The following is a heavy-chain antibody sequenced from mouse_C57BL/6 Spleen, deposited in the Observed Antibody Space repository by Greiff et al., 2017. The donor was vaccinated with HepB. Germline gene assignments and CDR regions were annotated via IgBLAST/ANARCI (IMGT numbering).Heavy chain of an antibody. CDR3: TPYDGYWYFDV. Sequence: VHVKQSGTVLARPGASVKMSCKTSGYTFTSYWMHWVKQRPGQGLEWIGAIYPGNSDTSYNQKFKGKAKLTAVTSASTAYMELSSLTNEDSAVYYCTPYDGYWYFDVWGTGTTVTVSS. D-gene: IGHD2-3*01. CDR1: GYTFTSYW. J-gene: IGHJ1*03. CDR2: IYPGNSDT. V-gene: IGHV1-5*01.